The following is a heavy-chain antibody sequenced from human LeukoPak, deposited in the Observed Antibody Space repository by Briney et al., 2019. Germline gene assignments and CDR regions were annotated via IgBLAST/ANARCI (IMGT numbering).Heavy chain of an antibody. CDR2: IYYSGST. D-gene: IGHD4-17*01. V-gene: IGHV4-59*01. J-gene: IGHJ4*02. CDR3: ARLGDYVFDY. CDR1: GGSISSYY. Sequence: SETLSLTCTVSGGSISSYYWSWIRQPPGKGLEWIGYIYYSGSTNYNPSLKSRVTISVDTSKNQFSLKLSSVTAADTAVYYCARLGDYVFDYWGQGALVTVSS.